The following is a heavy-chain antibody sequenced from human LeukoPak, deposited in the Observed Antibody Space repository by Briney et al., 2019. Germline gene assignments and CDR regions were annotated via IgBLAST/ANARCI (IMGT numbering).Heavy chain of an antibody. J-gene: IGHJ3*02. Sequence: PGRSLRLSCAASGFTFSSYAMHWVRQAPGKGLEWVALISYDGSNKYYADSVKGRFTISRDNSKNTLYLQMNSLRAEDAAVYYCARVMHTVVVPAAIGGAFDIWGQGTIVTVSS. CDR2: ISYDGSNK. CDR1: GFTFSSYA. CDR3: ARVMHTVVVPAAIGGAFDI. V-gene: IGHV3-30*01. D-gene: IGHD2-2*01.